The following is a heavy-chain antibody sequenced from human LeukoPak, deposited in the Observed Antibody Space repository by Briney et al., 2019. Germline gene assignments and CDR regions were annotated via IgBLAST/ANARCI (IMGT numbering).Heavy chain of an antibody. CDR1: GGSFGNYY. V-gene: IGHV4-34*01. CDR2: VDHSGGT. CDR3: ARSGTYLYSSTHDS. Sequence: PSETLSLTCAVYGGSFGNYYWGWIRQPPGKGLEWIGEVDHSGGTTYNPSLTTRVTILLDTSKNQFSLKLNSLTAADTAVYYCARSGTYLYSSTHDSWGQGTLITVSS. D-gene: IGHD6-19*01. J-gene: IGHJ4*02.